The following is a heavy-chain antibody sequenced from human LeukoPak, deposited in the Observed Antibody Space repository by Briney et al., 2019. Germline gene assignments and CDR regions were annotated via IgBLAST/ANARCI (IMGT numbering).Heavy chain of an antibody. Sequence: ASVKVSCSVSGYTFTGYYVHWVRQAPGQGLEWMGWINPNSGGTNYAQKFQGRVTMTRDTSISTAYMELSRLRSDDTAVCYCAIGGQWLHYFDYWGQGTLVTVSS. CDR2: INPNSGGT. J-gene: IGHJ4*02. D-gene: IGHD6-19*01. CDR3: AIGGQWLHYFDY. V-gene: IGHV1-2*02. CDR1: GYTFTGYY.